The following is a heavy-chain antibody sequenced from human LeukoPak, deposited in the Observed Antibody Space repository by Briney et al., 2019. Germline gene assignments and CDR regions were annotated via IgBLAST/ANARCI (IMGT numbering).Heavy chain of an antibody. CDR2: ISGSGDST. Sequence: GGSLRLFCAVSGFSFRNYAMSWVRQAPGKGLEWVSSISGSGDSTYHADSVKGRFNISRDNSKNTLYLQMNSLRGDDTAVYYCPKAKLHRVTIFGVVYYFDSWGPGTLVSVSS. CDR3: PKAKLHRVTIFGVVYYFDS. V-gene: IGHV3-23*01. D-gene: IGHD3-3*01. CDR1: GFSFRNYA. J-gene: IGHJ4*02.